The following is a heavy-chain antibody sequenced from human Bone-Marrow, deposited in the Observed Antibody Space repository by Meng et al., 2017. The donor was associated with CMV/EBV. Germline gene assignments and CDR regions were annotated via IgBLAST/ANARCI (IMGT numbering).Heavy chain of an antibody. CDR1: GFSIISNY. D-gene: IGHD3-10*01. Sequence: GESLKISCAASGFSIISNYMTWVRQAPGRGLEWVSFIYRDDSISYADPVKGRFTISRDKSKNTLYLQMNSLRVEDMAVYYCARCPPEVVRGYWYFDLWGRGTLVTVSS. CDR2: IYRDDSI. V-gene: IGHV3-53*01. CDR3: ARCPPEVVRGYWYFDL. J-gene: IGHJ2*01.